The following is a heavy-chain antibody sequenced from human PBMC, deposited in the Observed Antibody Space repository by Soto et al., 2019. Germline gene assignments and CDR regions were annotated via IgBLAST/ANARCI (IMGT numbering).Heavy chain of an antibody. D-gene: IGHD1-26*01. CDR1: GYIFTSYA. CDR2: IIPIFGTA. J-gene: IGHJ2*01. Sequence: SVTVSWQASGYIFTSYAVHWVRLAPGQGLEWMGGIIPIFGTANYAQKFQGRVTITADESTSTAYMELSSLRSEDTAVYYCARKAVVGARDSYWYFDLWGRGTLVTVSS. CDR3: ARKAVVGARDSYWYFDL. V-gene: IGHV1-69*13.